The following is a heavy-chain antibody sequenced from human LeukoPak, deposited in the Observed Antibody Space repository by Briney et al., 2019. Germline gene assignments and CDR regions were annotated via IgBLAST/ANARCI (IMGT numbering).Heavy chain of an antibody. Sequence: GGSLRLSCAASAFTFSEYYITWIRQAPGKGLGWISYITSSSSTIYYADSVKGRFTISRDNAKNSLYLQMNSLRADDTAVYYCARVYWGYFYMDVWGKGTTVTVSS. V-gene: IGHV3-11*04. CDR1: AFTFSEYY. CDR3: ARVYWGYFYMDV. D-gene: IGHD7-27*01. CDR2: ITSSSSTI. J-gene: IGHJ6*03.